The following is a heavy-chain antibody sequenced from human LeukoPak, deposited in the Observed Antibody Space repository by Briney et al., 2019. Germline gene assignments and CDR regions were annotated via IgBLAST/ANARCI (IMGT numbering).Heavy chain of an antibody. D-gene: IGHD2/OR15-2a*01. CDR3: ARGGANMVGYFDY. J-gene: IGHJ4*02. V-gene: IGHV3-30-3*01. Sequence: GRSLRLSCAASGFTFSSYAMHWVRQAPGKGLEWVAVISYDGSNKYYADSVKGRFTISRDNSKNTLYLQMNSLRAEDTAVYYCARGGANMVGYFDYWGQGTLVTVSS. CDR1: GFTFSSYA. CDR2: ISYDGSNK.